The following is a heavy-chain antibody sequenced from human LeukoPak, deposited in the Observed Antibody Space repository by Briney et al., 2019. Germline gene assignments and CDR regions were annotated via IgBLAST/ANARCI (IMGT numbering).Heavy chain of an antibody. V-gene: IGHV3-7*01. CDR1: GFTFSSYW. J-gene: IGHJ4*02. CDR2: IKQDGSEK. D-gene: IGHD6-19*01. CDR3: ARGGAGAVAGTGYYFDY. Sequence: PGGSLRLSCAASGFTFSSYWMSWVRQAPGKGLEWVANIKQDGSEKYYVDSVKGRFTISRDNAKNSLYLQMNSLRAEDTAVYYCARGGAGAVAGTGYYFDYWGQGTLVTVSS.